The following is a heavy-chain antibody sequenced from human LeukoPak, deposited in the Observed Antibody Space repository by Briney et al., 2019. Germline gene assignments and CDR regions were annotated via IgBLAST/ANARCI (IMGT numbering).Heavy chain of an antibody. CDR2: ISGSGSAT. Sequence: GGSLRLSCAASGFTFRSYAMNWVRQAPGKGLEWVSAISGSGSATYYADSVKGRFTISRDSSKNTLYLQMNSLRAEDTAVYYCARTRASYDDYWGQGTLVTVSS. J-gene: IGHJ4*02. CDR3: ARTRASYDDY. CDR1: GFTFRSYA. D-gene: IGHD5-12*01. V-gene: IGHV3-23*01.